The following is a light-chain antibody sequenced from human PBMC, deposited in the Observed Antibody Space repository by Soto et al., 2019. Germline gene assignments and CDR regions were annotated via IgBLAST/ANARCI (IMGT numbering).Light chain of an antibody. J-gene: IGKJ5*01. V-gene: IGKV1-27*01. Sequence: DIQMTQSPSALSASEGDRVTITSRASQVIGNFLAWYQQKPGKVPKLLIYGAYTLQSGVPSRFSGSGSGTDFTLTISCLQPEDVAIYYCQKYNSGLITFGQGTRLEI. CDR2: GAY. CDR1: QVIGNF. CDR3: QKYNSGLIT.